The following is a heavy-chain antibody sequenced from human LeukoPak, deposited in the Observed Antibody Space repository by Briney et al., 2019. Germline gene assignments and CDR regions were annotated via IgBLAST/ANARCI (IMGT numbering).Heavy chain of an antibody. J-gene: IGHJ4*02. CDR3: ATTKARGFDY. CDR2: ISSNGGST. Sequence: GGSLRLSCAASGFTFSSYAMHWVHQAPGKGLEYVSAISSNGGSTYYANSVKGRFTISRDNSKNTLYLQMGSLRAEDMAVYYCATTKARGFDYWGQGTLVTVSS. CDR1: GFTFSSYA. D-gene: IGHD6-6*01. V-gene: IGHV3-64*01.